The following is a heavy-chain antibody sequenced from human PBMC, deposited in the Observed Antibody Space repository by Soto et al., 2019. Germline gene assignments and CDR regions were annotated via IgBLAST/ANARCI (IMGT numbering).Heavy chain of an antibody. CDR3: ARVPLTDIAAADY. CDR2: IYYSGST. D-gene: IGHD6-13*01. Sequence: PSETLSLTCTVSGGSVSSGSYYWSWIRQPPGKGLEWIGYIYYSGSTNYNPSLKSRVTISVDTSKNQFSLKLSSVTAADTAVYYCARVPLTDIAAADYWGQGTLVTVSS. J-gene: IGHJ4*02. V-gene: IGHV4-61*01. CDR1: GGSVSSGSYY.